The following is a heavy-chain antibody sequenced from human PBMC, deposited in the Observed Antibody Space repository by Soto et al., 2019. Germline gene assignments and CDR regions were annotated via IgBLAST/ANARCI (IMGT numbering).Heavy chain of an antibody. CDR3: AKLFFGRPQYYYYGMDV. V-gene: IGHV3-30*18. D-gene: IGHD3-10*01. CDR2: ISYDGSNK. CDR1: GFTFSSYG. Sequence: GGSLRLSCAASGFTFSSYGMHWVRQAPGKGLEWVAVISYDGSNKYYADSVKGRFTISRDNSKNTLYLQMNSLRAEDTAVYYCAKLFFGRPQYYYYGMDVWGQGTTVTVSS. J-gene: IGHJ6*02.